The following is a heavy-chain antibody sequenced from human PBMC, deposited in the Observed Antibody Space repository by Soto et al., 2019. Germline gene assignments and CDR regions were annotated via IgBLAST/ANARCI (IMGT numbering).Heavy chain of an antibody. CDR1: GFTFSSYG. V-gene: IGHV3-30*18. D-gene: IGHD1-7*01. CDR3: AKDLFGLRELELRFYYYYGMDV. J-gene: IGHJ6*02. CDR2: ISYDGSNK. Sequence: PGGSLRLSCAASGFTFSSYGMHWVRQAPGKGLEWVAVISYDGSNKYYADSVKGRFTISRDNSKNTLYLQMNSLRAEDTAVYYCAKDLFGLRELELRFYYYYGMDVWGQGTTVTVSS.